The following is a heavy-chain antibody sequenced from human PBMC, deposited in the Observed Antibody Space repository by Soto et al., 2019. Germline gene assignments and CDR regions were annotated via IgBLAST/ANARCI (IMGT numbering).Heavy chain of an antibody. CDR1: GGSISTSNYY. V-gene: IGHV4-39*01. Sequence: QLQLQESGPGLVKPSETLSLTYNVSGGSISTSNYYWAWVRQAPGKGLEWIANIYYRGDTYYHPSLRTRLTVSVDTSKNQFSLRLTSLTAADTAMYFCASLQVPGNFDYWGQGTLVTVSS. J-gene: IGHJ4*02. CDR2: IYYRGDT. D-gene: IGHD6-13*01. CDR3: ASLQVPGNFDY.